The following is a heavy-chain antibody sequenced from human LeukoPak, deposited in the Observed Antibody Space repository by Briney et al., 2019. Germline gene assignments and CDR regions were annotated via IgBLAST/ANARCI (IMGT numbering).Heavy chain of an antibody. J-gene: IGHJ4*02. D-gene: IGHD3-22*01. Sequence: GGSLRLSCAASGFTFSSYAMSWVRQAPGKGLEWVSAISGSGGSTYYADSVKGRFTISRDNSKNTLYLQMNSLRAEDTAVYYCAKDSYYYDSSGYYLRGIFDYWGQGTLATVSS. CDR3: AKDSYYYDSSGYYLRGIFDY. CDR2: ISGSGGST. CDR1: GFTFSSYA. V-gene: IGHV3-23*01.